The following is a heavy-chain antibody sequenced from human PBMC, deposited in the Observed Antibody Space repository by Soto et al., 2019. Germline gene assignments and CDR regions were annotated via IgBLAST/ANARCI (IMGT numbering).Heavy chain of an antibody. V-gene: IGHV3-73*01. CDR3: TSPGSYSLY. J-gene: IGHJ4*02. CDR2: IRSKANSYAT. CDR1: GFTFSGSA. D-gene: IGHD3-10*01. Sequence: HPGGSLRLSCAASGFTFSGSAMHWVRQASGKGLEWVGRIRSKANSYATAYAASVKGRFTISRDDSKNTAYLQMNSLKTEDTAVYYCTSPGSYSLYWGQGTLVTVSS.